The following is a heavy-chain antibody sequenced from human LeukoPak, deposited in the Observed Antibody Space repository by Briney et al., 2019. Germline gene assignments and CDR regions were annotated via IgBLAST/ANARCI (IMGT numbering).Heavy chain of an antibody. CDR3: ARDGSEEWELLLDY. V-gene: IGHV7-4-1*02. CDR2: INTNTGNP. J-gene: IGHJ4*02. Sequence: ASVKVSCKTSGYTFTNFGINWVRQAPGQGLEWMGWINTNTGNPTYAQGFTGRFVFSLDTSVSTAYLQISSLKAEDTAVYYCARDGSEEWELLLDYWGQGTLVTVSS. CDR1: GYTFTNFG. D-gene: IGHD1-26*01.